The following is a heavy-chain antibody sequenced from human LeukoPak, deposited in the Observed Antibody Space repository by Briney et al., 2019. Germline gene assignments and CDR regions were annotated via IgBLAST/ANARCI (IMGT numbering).Heavy chain of an antibody. CDR3: ARVGYSGYDWKGGYYYYYGMDV. CDR2: ISSSSSYI. V-gene: IGHV3-21*01. Sequence: GGSLLLSCAASGFHFSSYSTNWVRPATGKGLEWVSSISSSSSYIYYADSVKGRFTISRDDAKNSLYLQMNSLRADDTAVYYCARVGYSGYDWKGGYYYYYGMDVWGQGTTVTVSS. J-gene: IGHJ6*02. D-gene: IGHD5-12*01. CDR1: GFHFSSYS.